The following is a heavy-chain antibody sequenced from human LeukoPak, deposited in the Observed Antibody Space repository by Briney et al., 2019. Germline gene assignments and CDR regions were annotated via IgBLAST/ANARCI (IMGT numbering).Heavy chain of an antibody. CDR3: ARHLYGSGSYYNPFDY. D-gene: IGHD3-10*01. CDR1: GYSFTNSW. Sequence: GESLKISCRASGYSFTNSWIGWVRQMPGKGLEWMGIIYPGDSDTRYSPSFQGQVTISADKSISTAYLQWSSLKASDTAMYYCARHLYGSGSYYNPFDYWGQGTLVTVSS. J-gene: IGHJ4*02. V-gene: IGHV5-51*01. CDR2: IYPGDSDT.